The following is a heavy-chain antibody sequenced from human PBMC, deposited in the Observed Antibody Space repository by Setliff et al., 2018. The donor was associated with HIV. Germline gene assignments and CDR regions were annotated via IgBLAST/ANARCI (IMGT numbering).Heavy chain of an antibody. CDR3: ARVGVGATVFFDY. CDR1: GFAFRNYN. D-gene: IGHD1-26*01. V-gene: IGHV3-21*01. J-gene: IGHJ4*02. CDR2: ISSSSTYI. Sequence: GGSLRLSCAASGFAFRNYNFNWVRQAPGRGLEWVSSISSSSTYIYYADSVRGRFTISRDNAKNSLYLQMNSLRAEDTAVYYCARVGVGATVFFDYWGQGTLVTAPQ.